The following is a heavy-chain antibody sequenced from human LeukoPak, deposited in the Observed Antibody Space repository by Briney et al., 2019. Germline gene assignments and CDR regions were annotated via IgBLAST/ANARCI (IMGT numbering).Heavy chain of an antibody. J-gene: IGHJ5*02. V-gene: IGHV3-21*01. D-gene: IGHD3-3*01. Sequence: GGSLRLSCAASGFTFSSYSMNWVRQAPGKGLEWVSSISSSSSYIYYADSVKGRFTISRDNAKNSLYLQMNSLRAEDTAVYYCASTGDFWSGYYPLDPWGQGTLVTVSS. CDR3: ASTGDFWSGYYPLDP. CDR1: GFTFSSYS. CDR2: ISSSSSYI.